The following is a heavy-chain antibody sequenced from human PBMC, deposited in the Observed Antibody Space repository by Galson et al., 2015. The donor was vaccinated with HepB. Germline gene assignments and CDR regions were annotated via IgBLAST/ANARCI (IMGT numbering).Heavy chain of an antibody. CDR2: ISYDGSNK. CDR3: ARPLTGRRDYYFDY. Sequence: SLRLSCAASGFTFSSYAMHWVRQAPGKGLEWVAVISYDGSNKYYADSVKGRFTISRDNSKNTLYLQMNSLRAEDTAVYYCARPLTGRRDYYFDYWGQGTLVTVSS. V-gene: IGHV3-30-3*01. J-gene: IGHJ4*02. CDR1: GFTFSSYA.